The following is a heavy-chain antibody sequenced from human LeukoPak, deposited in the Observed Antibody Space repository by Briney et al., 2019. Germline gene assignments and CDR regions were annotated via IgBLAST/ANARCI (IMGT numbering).Heavy chain of an antibody. CDR2: IYYSGST. Sequence: SETLSLTCTVSGGSISSYYWSWIRQPPGKGLEWIGYIYYSGSTNYNPSLKSRVTISVDTSKNQFSLKLSSVTAADTAVCYCATQYSGYDPGDYWGQGTLVTVSS. D-gene: IGHD5-12*01. V-gene: IGHV4-59*01. CDR3: ATQYSGYDPGDY. J-gene: IGHJ4*02. CDR1: GGSISSYY.